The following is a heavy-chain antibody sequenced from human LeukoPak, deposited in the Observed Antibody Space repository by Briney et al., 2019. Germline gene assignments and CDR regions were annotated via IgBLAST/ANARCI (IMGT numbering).Heavy chain of an antibody. CDR2: INPNSGGT. CDR1: GYTFTGYY. Sequence: ASVKVSCKASGYTFTGYYMHWVRQAPGQGLEWMGWINPNSGGTNYAQKFQGRVTMTRDTSISTAYMELSRLRSDDTAVYYCARDPTSGYYYYYGMDVWGQGTTVTVSS. CDR3: ARDPTSGYYYYYGMDV. V-gene: IGHV1-2*02. J-gene: IGHJ6*02. D-gene: IGHD3-16*01.